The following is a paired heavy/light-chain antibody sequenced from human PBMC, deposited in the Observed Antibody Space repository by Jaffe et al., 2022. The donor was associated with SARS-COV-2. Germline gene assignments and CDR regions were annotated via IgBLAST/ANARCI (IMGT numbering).Heavy chain of an antibody. CDR1: GFSLSTSGVG. J-gene: IGHJ4*02. Sequence: QITLKESGPTLVKPTQTLTLTCTFSGFSLSTSGVGVGWIRQPPGKALEWLALIYWDDDKRYSPSLKSRLTITKDTSKNQVVLTMTNMDPVDTATYYCAHGEYYYDSSGYLYYFDYWGQGTLVTVSS. CDR2: IYWDDDK. D-gene: IGHD3-22*01. V-gene: IGHV2-5*02. CDR3: AHGEYYYDSSGYLYYFDY.
Light chain of an antibody. J-gene: IGKJ4*01. V-gene: IGKV1D-12*01. CDR3: QQANSFH. CDR1: QGISSW. CDR2: AAS. Sequence: DIQMTQSPSSVSASVGDRVTITCRASQGISSWLAWYQQKPGKAPKLLIYAASSLQSGVPSRFSGSGSGTDFTLTISSLQPEDFATYYCQQANSFHFGGGTKVEIK.